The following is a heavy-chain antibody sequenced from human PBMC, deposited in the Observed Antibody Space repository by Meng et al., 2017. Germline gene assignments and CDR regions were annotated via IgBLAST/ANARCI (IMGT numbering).Heavy chain of an antibody. CDR3: ARDINTAMDP. V-gene: IGHV3-30-3*01. D-gene: IGHD5-18*01. CDR2: VGHDGNSG. J-gene: IGHJ4*02. Sequence: QVQLVESGGGVVQPGRSLRLSCATSGFTFISYAMHWVRQAPGKGLEWVAIVGHDGNSGCYADSVRGRFTISRDNSLNMVYLHMNSLRPEDTAVYYCARDINTAMDPWGQGTLVTVSS. CDR1: GFTFISYA.